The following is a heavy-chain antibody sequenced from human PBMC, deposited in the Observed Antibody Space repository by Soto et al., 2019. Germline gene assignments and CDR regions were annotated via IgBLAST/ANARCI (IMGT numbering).Heavy chain of an antibody. CDR2: ISYDGSNK. V-gene: IGHV3-30*18. Sequence: PGGSLRLSCAASGFTFSSYGMHWVRQAPGKGLEWVAVISYDGSNKYYADSVKGRFTISRDNSKNTLYLQMNSLRAEDTAVYYCAKDPGIAALKYYFDYWGQGTLVTVSS. J-gene: IGHJ4*02. D-gene: IGHD6-13*01. CDR3: AKDPGIAALKYYFDY. CDR1: GFTFSSYG.